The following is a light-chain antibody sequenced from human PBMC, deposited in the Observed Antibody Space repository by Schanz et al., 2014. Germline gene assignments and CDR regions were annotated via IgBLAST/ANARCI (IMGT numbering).Light chain of an antibody. CDR2: KAS. V-gene: IGKV1-5*03. Sequence: DIQMTQSPSSLSASVGDRVTITCQASQDISNYLNWYQQKPGKAPKLLIYKASSLESGVPSRFSGSGSGTEFTLTISSLQPDDFATYYCQQYNSYWGFGQGTKVEIK. J-gene: IGKJ1*01. CDR3: QQYNSYWG. CDR1: QDISNY.